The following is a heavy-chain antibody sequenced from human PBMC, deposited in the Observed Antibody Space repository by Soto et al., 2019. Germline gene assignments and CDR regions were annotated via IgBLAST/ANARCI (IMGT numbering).Heavy chain of an antibody. CDR1: SGSFTGHF. Sequence: PSETLSLTCAVNSGSFTGHFWPWIRQSPGKGLEWIGSIYYSGSTYYNPSLKSRVTISVDTSKNQFSLKLSSVTAADTAVYYCARKDSSGYSAFDIWGQGTMVTVS. J-gene: IGHJ3*02. CDR3: ARKDSSGYSAFDI. CDR2: IYYSGST. V-gene: IGHV4-34*01. D-gene: IGHD3-22*01.